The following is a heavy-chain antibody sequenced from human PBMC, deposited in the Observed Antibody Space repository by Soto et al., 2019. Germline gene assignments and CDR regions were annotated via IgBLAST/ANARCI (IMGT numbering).Heavy chain of an antibody. Sequence: QVQLVQSGAGVKKPGASVKVSCKASGYGFTSWTIHWVRQAPGKSLESMGWIDAGNGITKYSQKFQARVTITRDTSASTAYMELNSLRSEDTAVYYCARWRGAFDSWGQGALVTVSS. J-gene: IGHJ4*02. CDR2: IDAGNGIT. CDR3: ARWRGAFDS. CDR1: GYGFTSWT. V-gene: IGHV1-3*01. D-gene: IGHD1-26*01.